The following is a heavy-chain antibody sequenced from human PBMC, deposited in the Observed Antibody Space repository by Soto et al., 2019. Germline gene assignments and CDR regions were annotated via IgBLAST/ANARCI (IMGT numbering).Heavy chain of an antibody. CDR3: ARRSSGWDFDY. J-gene: IGHJ4*02. D-gene: IGHD6-19*01. Sequence: EVQLLASGGGLVQPGGSLRLSCAASGFTFSSYAMNWVRQAPGKGLEWVSVISGSGGSTYYADAVKGRFTNSSDNSKNTLYLQMNILRAEDTAVYYCARRSSGWDFDYWGQGTLVTVSS. CDR1: GFTFSSYA. V-gene: IGHV3-23*01. CDR2: ISGSGGST.